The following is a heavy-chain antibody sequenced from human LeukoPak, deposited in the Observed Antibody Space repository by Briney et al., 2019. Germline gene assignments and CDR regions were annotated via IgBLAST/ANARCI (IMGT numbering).Heavy chain of an antibody. CDR3: ASAXLYSHGPGADS. D-gene: IGHD5-18*01. V-gene: IGHV3-74*01. J-gene: IGHJ4*02. CDR1: GFTFSTYW. Sequence: PGGSLRLSCAASGFTFSTYWMHWVRRAPGKGLMWVSRIDSDGSNTSYADSVKGRFTISRDNAKNTLYLQMNSLRAEDTAVYFCASAXLYSHGPGADSWGQGTPVTVS. CDR2: IDSDGSNT.